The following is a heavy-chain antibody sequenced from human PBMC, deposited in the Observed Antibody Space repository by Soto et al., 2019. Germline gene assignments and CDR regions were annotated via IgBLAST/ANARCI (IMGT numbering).Heavy chain of an antibody. CDR2: ISGSSSSI. V-gene: IGHV3-21*01. CDR1: GFTFTRSA. Sequence: EVQLVESGGGLVKPGGSLRLSCAASGFTFTRSAMNWVRQAPGKGLEWVSCISGSSSSIYYADSVKGRFTISSDNAKTPLSLQLNSLAAEDPAPSLCARDTFRGGDSAWFVPWGQGTPVTVSS. J-gene: IGHJ5*02. CDR3: ARDTFRGGDSAWFVP. D-gene: IGHD3-16*01.